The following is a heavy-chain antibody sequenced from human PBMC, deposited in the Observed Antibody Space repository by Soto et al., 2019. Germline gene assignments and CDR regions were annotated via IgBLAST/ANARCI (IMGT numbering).Heavy chain of an antibody. CDR1: GYTFTGYY. CDR2: INPNSGGT. D-gene: IGHD2-15*01. J-gene: IGHJ5*02. Sequence: ASVKVSCKASGYTFTGYYMHWVRQAPGQGLEWMGWINPNSGGTNYAQKFQGRVTMTRDTSISTAYTELSRLRSDDTAVYYCAREGGYCSGGSCCLFDPWGQGTLVTVSS. CDR3: AREGGYCSGGSCCLFDP. V-gene: IGHV1-2*02.